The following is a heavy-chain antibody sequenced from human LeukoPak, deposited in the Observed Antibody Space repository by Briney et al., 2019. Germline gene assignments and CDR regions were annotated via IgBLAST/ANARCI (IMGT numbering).Heavy chain of an antibody. CDR3: ARSSSSTQPSYYYYMDV. D-gene: IGHD6-6*01. Sequence: PSETLSLTCAVYGGSFNGYYWTWVRQPPGKGLEWIGEINHSGSTNYNPSLKSRVSISRDMSEKQFSLRLSFVTAADTAVYYCARSSSSTQPSYYYYMDVWGEGTTVTVSS. CDR2: INHSGST. V-gene: IGHV4-34*01. CDR1: GGSFNGYY. J-gene: IGHJ6*03.